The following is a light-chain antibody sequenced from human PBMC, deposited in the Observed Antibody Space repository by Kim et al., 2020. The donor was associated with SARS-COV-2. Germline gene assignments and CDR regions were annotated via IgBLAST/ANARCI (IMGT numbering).Light chain of an antibody. V-gene: IGKV1-27*01. Sequence: DIQLTQSPYSLSASVGDRATITCRASQGITNYLAWYQQKPGKVPKLLIYAASTLQSGVPSRCSGGGSGTDITLTISSLQPEDVATYYCQKYNSAPFTFVPRTKGYIK. CDR2: AAS. J-gene: IGKJ3*01. CDR3: QKYNSAPFT. CDR1: QGITNY.